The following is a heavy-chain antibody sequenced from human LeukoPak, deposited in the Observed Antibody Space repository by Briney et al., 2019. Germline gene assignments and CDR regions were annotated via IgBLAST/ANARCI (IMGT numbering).Heavy chain of an antibody. CDR3: AREHRSADYYYYYGMDV. V-gene: IGHV3-11*01. Sequence: GGSLRLSCAASGFTLSDYYMSWISQALGKGLEWVSYISSSGSTIYYADSVKGRFTISRDNAKNSLYLQMNSLRAEDTAVYYCAREHRSADYYYYYGMDVWGQGTTVTVSS. CDR2: ISSSGSTI. CDR1: GFTLSDYY. J-gene: IGHJ6*02. D-gene: IGHD6-25*01.